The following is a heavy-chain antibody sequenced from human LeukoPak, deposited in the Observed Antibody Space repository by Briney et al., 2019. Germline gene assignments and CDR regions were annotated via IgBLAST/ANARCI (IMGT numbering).Heavy chain of an antibody. Sequence: SVKVSCKASGGTFSSYAISWVRQAPGQGLEWMGGIIPIFGTANYAQKFQGRVTITADESTSTAYMELSSLRSEDTAVYYYARGVSLVGATPLDYWGQGTLVTVSS. J-gene: IGHJ4*02. CDR2: IIPIFGTA. CDR3: ARGVSLVGATPLDY. D-gene: IGHD1-26*01. V-gene: IGHV1-69*13. CDR1: GGTFSSYA.